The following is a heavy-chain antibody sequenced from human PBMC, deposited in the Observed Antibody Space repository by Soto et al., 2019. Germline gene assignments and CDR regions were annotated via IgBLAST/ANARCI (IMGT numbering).Heavy chain of an antibody. Sequence: PGGSLRLSCAASGFTFSSYAMHWVRQAPGKGLEWVAVISYDGSNKYYADSVKGRFTISRDNSKNTLYLQMNSLRAEDTAVYYCARVGADSSGYYTFDYWGQGTLVTVSS. CDR2: ISYDGSNK. CDR1: GFTFSSYA. V-gene: IGHV3-30-3*01. J-gene: IGHJ4*02. D-gene: IGHD3-22*01. CDR3: ARVGADSSGYYTFDY.